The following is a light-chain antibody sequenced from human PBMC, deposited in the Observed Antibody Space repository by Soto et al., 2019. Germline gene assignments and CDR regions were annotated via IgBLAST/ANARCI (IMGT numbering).Light chain of an antibody. CDR1: QSISSY. J-gene: IGKJ1*01. CDR3: KQRNNWPWT. Sequence: DIQMPQSPSSLSASVGDRVTITCRASQSISSYLNWYQQKPGKAHKLLIYAAYSLQSGVQSRFSGSGSGTDFTLTIRSLEPEDFAVYYCKQRNNWPWTFGQGTKVDIK. V-gene: IGKV1-39*01. CDR2: AAY.